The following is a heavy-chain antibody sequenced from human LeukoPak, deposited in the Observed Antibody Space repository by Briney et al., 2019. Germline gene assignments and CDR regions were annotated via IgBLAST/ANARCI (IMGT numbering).Heavy chain of an antibody. CDR3: AGALRPHFWSGYPYYYYYSYRDV. J-gene: IGHJ6*03. V-gene: IGHV4-59*11. CDR2: IYYSGST. CDR1: GGSISSHY. D-gene: IGHD3-3*02. Sequence: SETLSLTCTVYGGSISSHYCSWIRQPPGKVREWIGYIYYSGSTNYNPSLKSRVTISVDTSKNQFSRRLSSGPPAETAVYYCAGALRPHFWSGYPYYYYYSYRDVWGKGNTVTVSS.